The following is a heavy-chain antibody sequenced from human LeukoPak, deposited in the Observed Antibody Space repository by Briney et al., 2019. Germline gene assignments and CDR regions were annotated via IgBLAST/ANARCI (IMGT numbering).Heavy chain of an antibody. CDR3: ARSLYYYGSGSYFPNWFDP. Sequence: SETLSLTCTVSGGSISSSSYYWGWSREPPGKGLEWSGSIYYSGSTYYNPSLKSRVTISVDTSKNQFSLKLSSVTAADTAVYYCARSLYYYGSGSYFPNWFDPWGQGTLVTVSS. D-gene: IGHD3-10*01. J-gene: IGHJ5*02. CDR2: IYYSGST. CDR1: GGSISSSSYY. V-gene: IGHV4-39*07.